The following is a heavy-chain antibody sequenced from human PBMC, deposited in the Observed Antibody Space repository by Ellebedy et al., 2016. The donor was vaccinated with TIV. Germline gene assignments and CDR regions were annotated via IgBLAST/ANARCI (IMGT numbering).Heavy chain of an antibody. CDR1: GGSISSYY. V-gene: IGHV4-59*08. CDR2: IYYSGST. Sequence: MPSETLSLTCTVSGGSISSYYWSWIRQPPGKGLEWIGYIYYSGSTNYNPSLKSRVTISVDTSKNPFSLRLSSVTAADTAVYYCARLYGSGSPDDYWGQGTLVTVSS. D-gene: IGHD3-10*01. CDR3: ARLYGSGSPDDY. J-gene: IGHJ4*02.